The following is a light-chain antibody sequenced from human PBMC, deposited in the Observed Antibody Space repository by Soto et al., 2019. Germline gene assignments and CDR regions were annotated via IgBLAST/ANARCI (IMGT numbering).Light chain of an antibody. CDR2: DAS. V-gene: IGKV3-11*01. CDR1: QRVSSY. CDR3: QQRSNWPPLT. J-gene: IGKJ4*01. Sequence: EIVLTQSPATLSLSPGERATLSCRASQRVSSYLAWYQQKPGQAPRLLSYDASNRATGIPARFSGSGSGTDFTLTISSLAPEDFAVYYCQQRSNWPPLTFGGGKKVEIK.